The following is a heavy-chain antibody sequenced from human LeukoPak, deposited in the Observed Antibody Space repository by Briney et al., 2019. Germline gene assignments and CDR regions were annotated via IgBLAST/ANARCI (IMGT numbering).Heavy chain of an antibody. D-gene: IGHD1-14*01. CDR1: GGSVSSYY. V-gene: IGHV4-59*08. CDR3: ARHGTISSESYFDY. J-gene: IGHJ4*02. Sequence: PSETLSLTCSVSGGSVSSYYWSWIRQSPGKGLEWIGYIHNSGRTNYNPSLKSRVTGFVDTSKNQVSLRLSSVAAADTAVYYCARHGTISSESYFDYWGQGALVTVSS. CDR2: IHNSGRT.